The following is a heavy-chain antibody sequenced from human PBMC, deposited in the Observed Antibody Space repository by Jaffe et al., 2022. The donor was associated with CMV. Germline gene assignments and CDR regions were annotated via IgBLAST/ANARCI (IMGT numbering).Heavy chain of an antibody. CDR3: ARGSVGYCSGGSCYRSGSYGMDV. CDR2: INSDGSST. J-gene: IGHJ6*02. V-gene: IGHV3-74*01. CDR1: GFTFSSYW. D-gene: IGHD2-15*01. Sequence: EVQLVESGGGLVQPGGSLRLSCAASGFTFSSYWMHWVRQAPGKGLVWVSRINSDGSSTSYADSVKGRFTISRDNAKNTLYLQMNSLRAEDTAVYYCARGSVGYCSGGSCYRSGSYGMDVWGQGTTVTVSS.